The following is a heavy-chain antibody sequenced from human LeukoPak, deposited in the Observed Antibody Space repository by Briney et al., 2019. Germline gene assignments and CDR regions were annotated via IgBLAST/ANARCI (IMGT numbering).Heavy chain of an antibody. CDR3: ARVPGEFGESAVDY. Sequence: GGSLRLSCAASGFTFSSYAMHWVRQAPGKGLEWVAVISYDGSNKYYADSVKGRFTISRDNSKNTLYLQMNSLRAEDTAVYYCARVPGEFGESAVDYWGQGTLVTVSS. V-gene: IGHV3-30-3*01. CDR1: GFTFSSYA. D-gene: IGHD3-10*01. J-gene: IGHJ4*02. CDR2: ISYDGSNK.